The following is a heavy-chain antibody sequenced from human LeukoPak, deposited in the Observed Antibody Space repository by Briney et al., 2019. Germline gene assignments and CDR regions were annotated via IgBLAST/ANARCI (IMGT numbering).Heavy chain of an antibody. D-gene: IGHD3-10*01. CDR3: ARQHGSGSYYSRAIDY. Sequence: GESLKISCEASGYSFTTYWIGWVRQVPGKGLELMGIIYPGDSDTRYSPSFQGQVTISADKSINPAYLQWSSLKASDTAMYYCARQHGSGSYYSRAIDYWGQGTLVTVSS. V-gene: IGHV5-51*01. CDR2: IYPGDSDT. CDR1: GYSFTTYW. J-gene: IGHJ4*02.